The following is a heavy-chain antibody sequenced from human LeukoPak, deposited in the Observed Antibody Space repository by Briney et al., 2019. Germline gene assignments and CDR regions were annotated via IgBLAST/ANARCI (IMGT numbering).Heavy chain of an antibody. D-gene: IGHD3-10*01. Sequence: ASVKVSCKASGYTFTSYGISWVRQAPGQGLEWMGWISAYNGNTNYAQKLQGRVTMATDTSTSTAYMEPRSLRSDDTAVYYCARANGPSYYYGSGSYQDYWGQGTLVTVSS. CDR3: ARANGPSYYYGSGSYQDY. J-gene: IGHJ4*02. V-gene: IGHV1-18*01. CDR2: ISAYNGNT. CDR1: GYTFTSYG.